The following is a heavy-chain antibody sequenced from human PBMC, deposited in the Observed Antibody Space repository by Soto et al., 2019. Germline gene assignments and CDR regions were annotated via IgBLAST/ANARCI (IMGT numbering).Heavy chain of an antibody. CDR2: ISGSGAGT. Sequence: EVQLLESGGGLVQPGGSLRLSCAASGFMFDNYAMSWVRQAPGKGLEWVSAISGSGAGTNYADSVEGRFTISRDNSKNTLYLQMNSLTAEDTPVYYCAKSSIVWYWGAFDIWGQGTMVTVSS. V-gene: IGHV3-23*01. J-gene: IGHJ3*02. CDR3: AKSSIVWYWGAFDI. CDR1: GFMFDNYA. D-gene: IGHD6-19*01.